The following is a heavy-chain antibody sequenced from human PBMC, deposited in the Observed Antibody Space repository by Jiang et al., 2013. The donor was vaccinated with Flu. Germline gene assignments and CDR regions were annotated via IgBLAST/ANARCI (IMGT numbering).Heavy chain of an antibody. D-gene: IGHD6-13*01. V-gene: IGHV5-10-1*01. CDR3: ARDASYSGDSSSWYVWFDP. J-gene: IGHJ5*02. Sequence: GAEVKKPGESLRISCKGSGYSFTSYWISWVRQMPGKGLEWMGRIDPSDSYTNYSPSFQGHVTISADKSISTAYLQWSSLKASDTAMYYCARDASYSGDSSSWYVWFDPWGQGTLVTVSS. CDR1: GYSFTSYW. CDR2: IDPSDSYT.